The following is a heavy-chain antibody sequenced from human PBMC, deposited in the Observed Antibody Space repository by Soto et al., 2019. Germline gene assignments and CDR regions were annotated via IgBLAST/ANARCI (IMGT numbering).Heavy chain of an antibody. Sequence: EVQLLESGGGLVQPGGSLRLSCAASGFTFSSYAMSWVRQAPGKGLEWVSAISGSGGSTYYADSVKGRFTISRDNSKNTLYLQMNSRRAEDTAVYYCAKDRAIFGVVTPPVYFDYWGQGTLVTVSS. J-gene: IGHJ4*02. CDR1: GFTFSSYA. V-gene: IGHV3-23*01. D-gene: IGHD3-3*01. CDR3: AKDRAIFGVVTPPVYFDY. CDR2: ISGSGGST.